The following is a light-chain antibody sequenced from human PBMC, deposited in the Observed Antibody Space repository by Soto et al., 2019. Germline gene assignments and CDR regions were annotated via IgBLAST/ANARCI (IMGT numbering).Light chain of an antibody. J-gene: IGKJ1*01. CDR2: DAS. CDR1: QSISSW. CDR3: QQYNSYWT. V-gene: IGKV1-5*01. Sequence: IHRTHSPSTLSASVLYRVTITCRASQSISSWLAWYQQKPGKAPKLLIYDASSLESGVPSRFSGSGSGTEFTLTISSLQPDDFATYYCQQYNSYWTFGQGTKVDIK.